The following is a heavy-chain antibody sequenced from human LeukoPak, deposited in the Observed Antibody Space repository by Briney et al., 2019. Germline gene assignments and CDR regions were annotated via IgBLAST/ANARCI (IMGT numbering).Heavy chain of an antibody. V-gene: IGHV4-31*03. CDR1: GDSINSGGYF. J-gene: IGHJ4*02. Sequence: SETLSLTCTVSGDSINSGGYFWRWIRQHPGKGLEWIGYIYYSGSTYYNPSLKSRVTISVDTSKNQFSLKLSSVTAADTAVYYCARDRDSSSWSDYWGQGTLVTVSS. CDR3: ARDRDSSSWSDY. CDR2: IYYSGST. D-gene: IGHD6-13*01.